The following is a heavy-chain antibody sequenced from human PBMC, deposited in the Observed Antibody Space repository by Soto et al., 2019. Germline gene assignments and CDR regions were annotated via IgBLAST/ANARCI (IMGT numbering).Heavy chain of an antibody. CDR2: INPNSGGT. J-gene: IGHJ3*02. D-gene: IGHD2-2*01. Sequence: QVQLVQSGAEVKKPGASVKVSCKASGYTFTGYYMHWVRQAPGQGLEWMGWINPNSGGTNYAQKSPGWVTMTKEPSSSPAYMETSRLRSDDTGVYCCARDRCSSTSCYRSWQYAFDIWGQGTMVTVSS. CDR3: ARDRCSSTSCYRSWQYAFDI. CDR1: GYTFTGYY. V-gene: IGHV1-2*04.